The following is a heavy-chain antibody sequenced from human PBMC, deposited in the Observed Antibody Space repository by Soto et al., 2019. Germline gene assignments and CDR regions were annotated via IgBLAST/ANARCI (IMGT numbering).Heavy chain of an antibody. CDR1: VFSLSTSGMC. CDR2: IDWDDDK. D-gene: IGHD3-10*01. V-gene: IGHV2-70*11. CDR3: ARSRRSGSPGDAFDI. Sequence: SGPTLVNPTQTLTLTCTFSVFSLSTSGMCVSWIRQPPGKALEWLARIDWDDDKYYSTSLKTRLTISKDTSKNQVVLTMTNMDPVDTATYYCARSRRSGSPGDAFDIWGQGTMVTVS. J-gene: IGHJ3*02.